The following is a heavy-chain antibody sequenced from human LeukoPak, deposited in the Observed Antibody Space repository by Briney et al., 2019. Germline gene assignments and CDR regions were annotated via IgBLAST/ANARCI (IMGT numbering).Heavy chain of an antibody. D-gene: IGHD3-10*01. CDR3: ARVGYYYGSGSFDY. Sequence: ASVKVSCKASGYTFTSYGISWVRQAPGQGLEWMGWISAYNGNTNYAQKLQGRVTMTTDTSTSTVYMELRSLRSDDTAVYYCARVGYYYGSGSFDYWGRGTLVTVSS. CDR1: GYTFTSYG. J-gene: IGHJ4*02. V-gene: IGHV1-18*01. CDR2: ISAYNGNT.